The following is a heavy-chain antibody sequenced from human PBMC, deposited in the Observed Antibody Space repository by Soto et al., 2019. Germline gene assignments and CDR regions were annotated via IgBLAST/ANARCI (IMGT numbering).Heavy chain of an antibody. J-gene: IGHJ4*02. V-gene: IGHV2-5*01. D-gene: IGHD3-22*01. Sequence: GPTLVNPTQTLTLTCTFSGFSLSTSGVGVGWIRQPPGKALEWLALIYWNDDKRYSPSLKSRLTITKDTSKNQVVLTMTNMDPVDTATYYCAHMNVYYYDSSGYYYFVPTFFDYWGQGTLVTVSS. CDR3: AHMNVYYYDSSGYYYFVPTFFDY. CDR2: IYWNDDK. CDR1: GFSLSTSGVG.